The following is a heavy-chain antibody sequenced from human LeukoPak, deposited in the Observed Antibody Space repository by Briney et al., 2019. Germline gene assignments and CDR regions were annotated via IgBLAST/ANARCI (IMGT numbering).Heavy chain of an antibody. Sequence: GRSLRLSCAASGFTFSSYAMSWVRQAPGKGLEWVSAISGSGGSTYYADSVKGRFTISRDNSKNTLYLQMNSLRAEDTAVYYCAKALKTYGSGSYSYDYWGQGTLVTVSS. CDR2: ISGSGGST. V-gene: IGHV3-23*01. D-gene: IGHD3-10*01. J-gene: IGHJ4*02. CDR3: AKALKTYGSGSYSYDY. CDR1: GFTFSSYA.